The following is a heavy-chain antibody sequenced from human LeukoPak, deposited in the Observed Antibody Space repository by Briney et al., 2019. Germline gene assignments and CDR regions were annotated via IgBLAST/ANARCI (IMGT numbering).Heavy chain of an antibody. CDR3: ARTGIAAAAPGGNWFDP. D-gene: IGHD6-13*01. Sequence: PGGSLRLSCAASGFTFSSYSMNWVRQAPGKGLEWVSSISSSSSYIYYADSVKGRLTISRDNAKNSLYLQMNSLRAEDTAVYYCARTGIAAAAPGGNWFDPWGQGTLVTVSS. CDR1: GFTFSSYS. J-gene: IGHJ5*02. V-gene: IGHV3-21*01. CDR2: ISSSSSYI.